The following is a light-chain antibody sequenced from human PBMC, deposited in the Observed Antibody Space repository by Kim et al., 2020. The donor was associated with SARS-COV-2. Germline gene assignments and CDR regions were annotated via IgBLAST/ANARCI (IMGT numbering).Light chain of an antibody. CDR1: SSNIGAGYD. CDR3: QSYDSSLSGWV. CDR2: GNS. V-gene: IGLV1-40*01. Sequence: RVTIACTASSSNIGAGYDVHWYQQLPGTAAKLLSYGNSNRPSGVPDRFSGSKSGTSASLAITGLQAEDEADYYCQSYDSSLSGWVFGGGTKLTVL. J-gene: IGLJ3*02.